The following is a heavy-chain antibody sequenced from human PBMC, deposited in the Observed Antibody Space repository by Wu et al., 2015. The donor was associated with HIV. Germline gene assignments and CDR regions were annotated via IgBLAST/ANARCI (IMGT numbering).Heavy chain of an antibody. V-gene: IGHV1-69*12. CDR3: ARGLVRYRKTEGAFDI. J-gene: IGHJ3*02. D-gene: IGHD5-12*01. CDR2: IIPIFGTA. Sequence: QVQLVQSGAEVKKPGSSVKVSCKASGGTFSSYAISWARQAPGQGLEWMGGIIPIFGTANYAQKFQGRVTITADESTSTAYMELSSLRSEDTAVYYCARGLVRYRKTEGAFDIWGQGQWSPSLQ. CDR1: GGTFSSYA.